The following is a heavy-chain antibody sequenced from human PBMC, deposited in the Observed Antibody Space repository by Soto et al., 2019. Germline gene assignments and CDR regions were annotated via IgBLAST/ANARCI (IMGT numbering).Heavy chain of an antibody. CDR1: GFTFSSYA. Sequence: GGSLRLSCAASGFTFSSYAMHWVRQAPGKGLEWVAVISYDGSNKYYADSVKGRFTISRDNSKNTLYLQMNSLRAEGTAVYYCARGYSGYDRGYYYYYGMDVWGQGTTVTVSS. V-gene: IGHV3-30-3*01. D-gene: IGHD5-12*01. CDR3: ARGYSGYDRGYYYYYGMDV. J-gene: IGHJ6*02. CDR2: ISYDGSNK.